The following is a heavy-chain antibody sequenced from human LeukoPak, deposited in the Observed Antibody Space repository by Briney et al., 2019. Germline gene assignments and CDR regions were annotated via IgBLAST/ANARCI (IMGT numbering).Heavy chain of an antibody. CDR2: MNPNSGNT. V-gene: IGHV1-8*01. D-gene: IGHD2-21*02. CDR3: ARGPPYCGGDCHFFDY. Sequence: ASVKVSCKASGYTFTSYDINWGRQATGQGLEWMGWMNPNSGNTGYAQKFQGRVTMNRNTSISTAYMELSSLRSEDTAVYYCARGPPYCGGDCHFFDYWGQGTLVTVSS. CDR1: GYTFTSYD. J-gene: IGHJ4*02.